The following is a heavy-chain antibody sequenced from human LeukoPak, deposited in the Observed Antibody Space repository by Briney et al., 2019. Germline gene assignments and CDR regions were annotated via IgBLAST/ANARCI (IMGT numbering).Heavy chain of an antibody. CDR1: GYTFTAQY. Sequence: ASVKVSCKTSGYTFTAQYIHWVRQAPGQGLEWMGWINPNSGGTHYAQNFQGRVTMTRDTSISTAYMELSRLRSDDTAVYYCARASLYYGDYGYWGQGTLVTVSS. CDR3: ARASLYYGDYGY. V-gene: IGHV1-2*02. J-gene: IGHJ4*02. CDR2: INPNSGGT. D-gene: IGHD4-17*01.